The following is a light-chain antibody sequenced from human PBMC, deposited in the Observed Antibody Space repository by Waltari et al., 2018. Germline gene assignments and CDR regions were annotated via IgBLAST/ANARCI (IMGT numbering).Light chain of an antibody. CDR3: QQHCDSPWT. CDR1: PSVLYSSNSKNY. CDR2: WAS. Sequence: DIVMTQSPDSLAVSLGERATINCKSSPSVLYSSNSKNYLAWYQQKPGQPPKLLIYWASTRESGVPDRFSGSGSGTDFTLTISSLQAEDAAVYYCQQHCDSPWTFGQGTKVEIK. J-gene: IGKJ1*01. V-gene: IGKV4-1*01.